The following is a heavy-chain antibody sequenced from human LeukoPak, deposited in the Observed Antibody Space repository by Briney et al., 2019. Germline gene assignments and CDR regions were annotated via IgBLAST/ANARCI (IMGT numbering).Heavy chain of an antibody. CDR3: ARHSSYGGNRFFDY. Sequence: GESLKISCKGSGYIFTNYWIGWVRQMPGKGLEWMGIIYPGDSDARYSPSFQGQVTISADKSISTAYLQWSSLKASDTAMFYCARHSSYGGNRFFDYWGQGTLVTVSS. CDR2: IYPGDSDA. J-gene: IGHJ4*02. CDR1: GYIFTNYW. V-gene: IGHV5-51*01. D-gene: IGHD4-23*01.